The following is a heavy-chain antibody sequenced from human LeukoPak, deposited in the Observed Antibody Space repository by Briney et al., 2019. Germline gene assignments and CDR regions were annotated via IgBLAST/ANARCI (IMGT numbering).Heavy chain of an antibody. V-gene: IGHV3-7*03. D-gene: IGHD1-26*01. J-gene: IGHJ4*02. CDR1: GFTFSSHW. CDR2: IVQDGSQK. Sequence: GGSLRLPCVASGFTFSSHWMSWVRQAPGKGLEWVANIVQDGSQKYYVDSVKGRFTISRDNGKNSLYLQMNSLRAEDTAVYYCARNEKWGRDYWGQGTLVTVSS. CDR3: ARNEKWGRDY.